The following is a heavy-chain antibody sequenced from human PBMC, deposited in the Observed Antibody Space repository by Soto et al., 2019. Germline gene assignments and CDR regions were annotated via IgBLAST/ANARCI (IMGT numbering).Heavy chain of an antibody. V-gene: IGHV1-18*01. Sequence: ASVKVSCKASGYTFTSYGISWVRQAPGQGLEWMGWISAYNGNTNYAQKLQGRVTMTTDTSTSTAYMELRSLRSDDTAVYYCARVNTVTYRSSCADPNFDCWAEGTLVTVCS. CDR3: ARVNTVTYRSSCADPNFDC. J-gene: IGHJ4*02. D-gene: IGHD6-13*01. CDR2: ISAYNGNT. CDR1: GYTFTSYG.